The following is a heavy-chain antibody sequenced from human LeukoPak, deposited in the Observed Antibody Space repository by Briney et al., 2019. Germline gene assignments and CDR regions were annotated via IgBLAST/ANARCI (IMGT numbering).Heavy chain of an antibody. D-gene: IGHD1-26*01. CDR2: ISTSSSTI. J-gene: IGHJ4*02. V-gene: IGHV3-48*01. CDR3: ARWGTTTN. CDR1: GFTFGSYS. Sequence: GGSPRLSCASSGFTFGSYSMNWGRQAPGKGLEWISYISTSSSTIYYADSVKGRFTISRYNAKNSLYLQMNSLRADDTAVYYCARWGTTTNWGKGTLVTVSS.